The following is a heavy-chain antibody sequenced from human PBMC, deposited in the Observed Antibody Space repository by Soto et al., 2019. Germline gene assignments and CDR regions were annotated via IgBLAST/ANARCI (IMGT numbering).Heavy chain of an antibody. D-gene: IGHD6-13*01. Sequence: GASVKVSCKASGYTFTSYDINWVRQATGQGLEWMGWMNPNSGNTGYAQKFQGRVTMTRNTSISTAYMELSSLRSEDTAVYYCARVGSSSHYYYYGMDVWGQGTTVTVS. V-gene: IGHV1-8*01. CDR3: ARVGSSSHYYYYGMDV. CDR1: GYTFTSYD. CDR2: MNPNSGNT. J-gene: IGHJ6*02.